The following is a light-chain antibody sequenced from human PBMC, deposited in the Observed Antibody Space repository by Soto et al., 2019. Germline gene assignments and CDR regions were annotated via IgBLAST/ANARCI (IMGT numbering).Light chain of an antibody. CDR3: QQYSKWPLT. J-gene: IGKJ4*01. CDR2: DAS. V-gene: IGKV3-15*01. Sequence: ERVLTQSPASLSVWPLEVGAPSCMASETVSTNLAWYQQTPGQAPRLLFYDASTRATGIPARFSGSGSGTEFILTISSLQSEDFAVYSCQQYSKWPLTFGGGTKVDI. CDR1: ETVSTN.